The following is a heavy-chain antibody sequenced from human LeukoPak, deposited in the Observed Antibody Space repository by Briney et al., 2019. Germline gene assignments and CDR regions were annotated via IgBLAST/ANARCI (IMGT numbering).Heavy chain of an antibody. CDR3: ARDVGFPVAGRLLDF. Sequence: ASVKVSCKASGYNFMMYYLHWVRQAPGQGLEWMGIINPGGVSTTYAQKFQGRITMTRDMSTSTVYMELSSLTSDDTAVYYCARDVGFPVAGRLLDFWGQGTVVTVSS. CDR1: GYNFMMYY. D-gene: IGHD6-19*01. V-gene: IGHV1-46*01. J-gene: IGHJ4*02. CDR2: INPGGVST.